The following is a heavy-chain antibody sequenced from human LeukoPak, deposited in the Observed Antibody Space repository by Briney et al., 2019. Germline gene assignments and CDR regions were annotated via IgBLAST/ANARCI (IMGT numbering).Heavy chain of an antibody. Sequence: SQTLSLTCTVSGGSISSGGYYWSWLRQHPGTGLEWVGYIYYSGSTYYNPSLKSRVTISVDTSKNQFSLKLSSVTAADTAVYYCAREVVVTPILYYFDYWGQGTLVTVSS. D-gene: IGHD2-21*02. CDR1: GGSISSGGYY. V-gene: IGHV4-31*03. J-gene: IGHJ4*02. CDR3: AREVVVTPILYYFDY. CDR2: IYYSGST.